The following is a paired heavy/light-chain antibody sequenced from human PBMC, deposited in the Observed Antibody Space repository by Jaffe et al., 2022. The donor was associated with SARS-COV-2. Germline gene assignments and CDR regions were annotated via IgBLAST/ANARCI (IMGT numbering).Heavy chain of an antibody. CDR3: ASFLSDRWANEGIHLGSYTFDY. Sequence: QVQLQQWGAGLLKPSETLSLTCAVYGGSFSGYYWSWIRQPPGKGLEWIGEINHSGSTNYNPSLKSRVTISVDTSKNQFSLKLSSVTAADTAVYYCASFLSDRWANEGIHLGSYTFDYWGQGTLVTVSS. J-gene: IGHJ4*02. V-gene: IGHV4-34*01. CDR1: GGSFSGYY. D-gene: IGHD5-18*01. CDR2: INHSGST.
Light chain of an antibody. Sequence: QSALTQPPSASGSPGQSVTISCTGTSSDVGGYNYVSWYQQHPGKAPKLMIYEVSKRPSGVPDRFSGSKSGNTASLTVSGLQAEDEADYYCSSYAGSNNRVFGGGTKLTVL. CDR3: SSYAGSNNRV. CDR2: EVS. J-gene: IGLJ3*02. V-gene: IGLV2-8*01. CDR1: SSDVGGYNY.